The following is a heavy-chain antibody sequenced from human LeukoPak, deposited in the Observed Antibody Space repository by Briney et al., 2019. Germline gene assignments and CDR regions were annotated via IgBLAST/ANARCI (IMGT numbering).Heavy chain of an antibody. J-gene: IGHJ3*02. CDR1: GFTFSTYW. CDR3: ARESQGLPTPHAFDI. D-gene: IGHD5/OR15-5a*01. CDR2: IKQDGSEK. V-gene: IGHV3-7*01. Sequence: GGSLRLSCAASGFTFSTYWMTWVRQAPGKGLEWVANIKQDGSEKYFVDSVKGRFSISRDNAKNSLYLQMNSLRAEDTAVYYCARESQGLPTPHAFDIWGHGTMVTVSS.